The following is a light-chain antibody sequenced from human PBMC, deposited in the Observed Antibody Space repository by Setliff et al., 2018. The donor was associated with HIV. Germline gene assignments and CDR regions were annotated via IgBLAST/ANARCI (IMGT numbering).Light chain of an antibody. Sequence: SYELIQPPSVSVAPGKTARITCGGNNVGGKSVHWYQQKPGQAPVLVVYDDSDRPSGIPERFSGSNSGNTATLTISRVEAGDEADYYCQVWDYSGHPYVFGTGTKVTVL. CDR2: DDS. CDR1: NVGGKS. J-gene: IGLJ1*01. CDR3: QVWDYSGHPYV. V-gene: IGLV3-21*03.